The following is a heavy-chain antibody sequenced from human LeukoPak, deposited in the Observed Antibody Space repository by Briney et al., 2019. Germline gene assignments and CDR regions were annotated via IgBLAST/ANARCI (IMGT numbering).Heavy chain of an antibody. CDR1: GGSFSGYY. V-gene: IGHV4-34*01. Sequence: SETLSLTCAVYGGSFSGYYWSWIRQPPGKGLEWIGEINHSGSTNYNPSLKSRVTISVDTSKNQFSLKLSSVTAADTAVYYCARVSTYYYYMDVWGKGTTVTVSS. J-gene: IGHJ6*03. D-gene: IGHD2/OR15-2a*01. CDR2: INHSGST. CDR3: ARVSTYYYYMDV.